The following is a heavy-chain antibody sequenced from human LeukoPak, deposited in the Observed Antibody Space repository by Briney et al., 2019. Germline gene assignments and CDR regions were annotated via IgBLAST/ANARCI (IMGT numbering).Heavy chain of an antibody. J-gene: IGHJ4*02. CDR2: INQDGSAT. Sequence: PGGSLRLSCAVSGFTFRSYWMSWVRQAPGKGLEWVAKINQDGSATKHLDSVKGRFTISRDNAKNSLYLQMNSLRAEDTAVYYCARIAAAGIDYWGQGTLVTVSS. D-gene: IGHD6-13*01. CDR3: ARIAAAGIDY. V-gene: IGHV3-7*03. CDR1: GFTFRSYW.